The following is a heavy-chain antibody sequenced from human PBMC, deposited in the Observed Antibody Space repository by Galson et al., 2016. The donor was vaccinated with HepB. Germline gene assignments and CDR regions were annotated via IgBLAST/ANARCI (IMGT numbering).Heavy chain of an antibody. D-gene: IGHD3-10*01. CDR1: GGSTTRVGYS. CDR2: IYHSGST. V-gene: IGHV4-30-2*06. Sequence: TLSLTCAVSGGSTTRVGYSWNWIRQSPGKGLEWIGYIYHSGSTDYSPSLKSRVSISIDRSKNQFSLELTSVTAADTAVYFCARITVIRGYDAIDIWGQGTMVVVSS. J-gene: IGHJ3*02. CDR3: ARITVIRGYDAIDI.